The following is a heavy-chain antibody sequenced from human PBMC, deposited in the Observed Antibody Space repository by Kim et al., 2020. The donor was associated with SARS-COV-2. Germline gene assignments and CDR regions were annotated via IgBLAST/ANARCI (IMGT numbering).Heavy chain of an antibody. CDR3: ARSYCSSTSCYYVFDP. V-gene: IGHV1-3*01. Sequence: KFQGRVTITRDTSASTAYMELSSLRSEDTAVYYCARSYCSSTSCYYVFDPWGQGTLVTVSS. J-gene: IGHJ5*02. D-gene: IGHD2-2*01.